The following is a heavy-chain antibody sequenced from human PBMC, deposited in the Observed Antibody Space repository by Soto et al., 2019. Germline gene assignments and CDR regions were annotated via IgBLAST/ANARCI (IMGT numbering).Heavy chain of an antibody. CDR3: AKVIRADSTSSNFYYYSGLDV. D-gene: IGHD6-6*01. CDR2: ISNTGINK. Sequence: QVQLVESGGGVVQPGRSLRLSCAASGFTFRTYGMHWVRQAPGKGLEWLAVISNTGINKYYADSVKGRFTISRDNSIDTLFLQMNSLRGEDTAIYYCAKVIRADSTSSNFYYYSGLDVWGQGTTVTVSS. J-gene: IGHJ6*02. V-gene: IGHV3-30*18. CDR1: GFTFRTYG.